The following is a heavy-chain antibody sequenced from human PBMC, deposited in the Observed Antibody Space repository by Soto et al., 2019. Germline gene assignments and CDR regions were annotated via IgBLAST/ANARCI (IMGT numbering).Heavy chain of an antibody. V-gene: IGHV3-33*01. CDR3: ARGKDPQQLVTSFDY. J-gene: IGHJ4*02. Sequence: QVQLVESGGGVVQPGRSLRLSCAASGFTFSSYGMHWVRQAPGKGLEWVAVIWYDGSNKYYADSVKGRFTISRDNSKNTLYLQMNSLRAEDTAVYYCARGKDPQQLVTSFDYWGQGTLVTVSS. CDR1: GFTFSSYG. D-gene: IGHD6-6*01. CDR2: IWYDGSNK.